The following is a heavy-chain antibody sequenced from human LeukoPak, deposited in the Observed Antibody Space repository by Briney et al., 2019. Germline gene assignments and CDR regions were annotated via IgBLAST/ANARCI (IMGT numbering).Heavy chain of an antibody. V-gene: IGHV5-51*01. CDR1: GYSFSNYW. CDR2: IYPGDSDT. Sequence: GESLKISCKTSGYSFSNYWITWVRQMPGKGLEWMGIIYPGDSDTRYSPSFQGQVTISADKSISTAYLQWSSLKASDTAMYYCARHLEAYYDSSGSNWFDPWGQGTLVTVSS. D-gene: IGHD3-22*01. J-gene: IGHJ5*02. CDR3: ARHLEAYYDSSGSNWFDP.